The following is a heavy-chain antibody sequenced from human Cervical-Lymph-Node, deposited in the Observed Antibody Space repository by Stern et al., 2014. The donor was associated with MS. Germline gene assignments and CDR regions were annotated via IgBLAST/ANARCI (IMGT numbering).Heavy chain of an antibody. V-gene: IGHV3-23*04. J-gene: IGHJ4*02. Sequence: EVQLVESGGGLVQPGGSLRLSCAASGFTFSYYAMTWVRQAPGRGLEWVSLISGYGDNTYYVDSVKGRFIISRDNSMDTLYLQMNSLRVEDTAVYYCAKKGDFWSGYYPYDYWGQGTLVTVSS. CDR3: AKKGDFWSGYYPYDY. CDR1: GFTFSYYA. CDR2: ISGYGDNT. D-gene: IGHD3-3*01.